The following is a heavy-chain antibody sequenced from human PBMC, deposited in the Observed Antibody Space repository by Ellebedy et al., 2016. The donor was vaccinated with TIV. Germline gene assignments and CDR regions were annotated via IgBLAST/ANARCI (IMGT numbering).Heavy chain of an antibody. J-gene: IGHJ5*02. Sequence: SVKVSXKASGGTFNSNSIIWVRQAPGQGLEWMGRITPILGITNYAQKFQGRVTVTSDTSTSTVYMEVTSLTSEDTAVYYCARDGIAGATRFDPWGQGTLVTVSS. V-gene: IGHV1-69*04. CDR3: ARDGIAGATRFDP. D-gene: IGHD1-26*01. CDR2: ITPILGIT. CDR1: GGTFNSNS.